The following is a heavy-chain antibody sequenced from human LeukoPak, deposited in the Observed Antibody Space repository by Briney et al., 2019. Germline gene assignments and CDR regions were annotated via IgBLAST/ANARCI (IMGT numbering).Heavy chain of an antibody. V-gene: IGHV3-23*01. CDR3: AKDGAMAAAGYYFDY. J-gene: IGHJ4*02. Sequence: PGGSLRLSCVDSGFTFSAYAMSWVRQAPGKGLEWVSAISGSGVYTYYADSVKGRFTISRDNSRNTLYLQMNSLRTEDTAVYYCAKDGAMAAAGYYFDYWGQGTPVTVSS. CDR2: ISGSGVYT. CDR1: GFTFSAYA. D-gene: IGHD6-13*01.